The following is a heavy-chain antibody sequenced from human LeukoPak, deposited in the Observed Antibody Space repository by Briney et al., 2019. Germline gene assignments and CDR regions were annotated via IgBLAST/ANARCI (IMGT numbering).Heavy chain of an antibody. CDR3: ARVPPYDFWSGYYYYYYMDV. J-gene: IGHJ6*03. CDR2: ISSSGSTI. CDR1: GFTFSDYY. Sequence: GGSLRLSCAASGFTFSDYYMSWIRQAPGKGLEWVSYISSSGSTIYYADSVKGRFTISRDNAKNPLYLQMNSLRAEDTAVYYCARVPPYDFWSGYYYYYYMDVWGKGTTVTVSS. D-gene: IGHD3-3*01. V-gene: IGHV3-11*04.